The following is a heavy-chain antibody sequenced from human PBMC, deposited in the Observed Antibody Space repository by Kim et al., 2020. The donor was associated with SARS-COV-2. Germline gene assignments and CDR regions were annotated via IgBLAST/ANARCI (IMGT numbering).Heavy chain of an antibody. CDR2: IYYSGST. D-gene: IGHD2-15*01. V-gene: IGHV4-59*01. CDR1: GGSISSYY. J-gene: IGHJ4*02. CDR3: ARRGSFCSGGSCELDY. Sequence: SETLSLTCTVSGGSISSYYWSWIRQPPGKGLEWIGYIYYSGSTNYNPSLNSRVTISIDTSKNQFYLKLSSVTAADTAVYYCARRGSFCSGGSCELDYWGQGTLVTVSS.